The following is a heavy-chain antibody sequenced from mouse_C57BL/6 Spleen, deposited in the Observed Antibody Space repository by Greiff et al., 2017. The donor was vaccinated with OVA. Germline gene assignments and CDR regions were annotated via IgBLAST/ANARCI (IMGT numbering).Heavy chain of an antibody. CDR3: ARGSYGKSYYAMDY. CDR2: ISSGSSTI. D-gene: IGHD2-1*01. J-gene: IGHJ4*01. Sequence: EVNVVESGGGLVKPGGSLKLSCAASGFTFSDYGMHWVRQAPEKGLEWVAYISSGSSTIYYADTVKGRFTISRDNANNTLFLQRTSLRSEDTAMYYCARGSYGKSYYAMDYWGKGTSVTVSS. V-gene: IGHV5-17*01. CDR1: GFTFSDYG.